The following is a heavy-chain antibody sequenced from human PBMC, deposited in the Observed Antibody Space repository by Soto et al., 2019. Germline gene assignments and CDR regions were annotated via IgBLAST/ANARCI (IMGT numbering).Heavy chain of an antibody. CDR3: TTPWDEAGDLFDY. J-gene: IGHJ4*02. Sequence: EVQLVESGGGLVKPGGSLRLSCAASGFTFSNAWMSWVRQAPGKGLEWVGRIKSKTDGGTTDYAAPVKGRFTISIDDSKNTLYLQMNSLKTEDAAVYYCTTPWDEAGDLFDYWGQGTLVTVSS. D-gene: IGHD2-21*02. V-gene: IGHV3-15*01. CDR2: IKSKTDGGTT. CDR1: GFTFSNAW.